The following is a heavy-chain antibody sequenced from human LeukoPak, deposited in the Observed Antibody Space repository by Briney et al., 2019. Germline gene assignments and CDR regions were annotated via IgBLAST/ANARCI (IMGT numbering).Heavy chain of an antibody. V-gene: IGHV4-59*01. CDR2: IYYSGYT. CDR3: ARTARDWNYDYFYYMDV. D-gene: IGHD1-1*01. J-gene: IGHJ6*03. Sequence: PSETLSLTCSVSGCTIRTYYWSWIRQPPGKGLQWIGHIYYSGYTNYSPSLKSRVSISVDTSKNQFSLKLSSVTAADTAVYYCARTARDWNYDYFYYMDVWGKGTTVTVSS. CDR1: GCTIRTYY.